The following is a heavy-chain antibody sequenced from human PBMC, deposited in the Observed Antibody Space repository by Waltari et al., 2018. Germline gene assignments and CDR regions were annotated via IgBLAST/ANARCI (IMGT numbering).Heavy chain of an antibody. CDR2: INPNSGGT. V-gene: IGHV1-2*06. CDR1: GYTFTGYY. CDR3: AGEAMVQGVILGMDV. Sequence: QVQLVQSGAEVKKPGASVKVSCKASGYTFTGYYMHWVRQAPGQGLEWMGRINPNSGGTNYAQKFQVRVTMTRDTSISTAYMELSRLRSDDTAVYYCAGEAMVQGVILGMDVWGQGTTVTVSS. J-gene: IGHJ6*02. D-gene: IGHD3-10*01.